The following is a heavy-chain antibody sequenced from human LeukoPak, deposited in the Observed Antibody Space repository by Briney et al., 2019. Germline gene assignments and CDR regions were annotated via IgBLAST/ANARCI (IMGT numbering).Heavy chain of an antibody. CDR1: GYTFTGYY. CDR3: ARFYYGSGSYWIPAYWFDP. Sequence: ASVKVSCKASGYTFTGYYMHWVRLAPGPGLEWMGWINPNSGGTNYAQKFQGRVTMTRDTSISTAYMELSRLRSDDTAVYYCARFYYGSGSYWIPAYWFDPWGQGTLVTVSS. CDR2: INPNSGGT. V-gene: IGHV1-2*02. D-gene: IGHD3-10*01. J-gene: IGHJ5*02.